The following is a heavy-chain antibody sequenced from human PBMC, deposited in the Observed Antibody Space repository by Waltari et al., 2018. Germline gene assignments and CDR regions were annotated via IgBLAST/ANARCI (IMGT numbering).Heavy chain of an antibody. Sequence: EVQLLESGGGLVQPGGSLRLSCAASGFTFSSYAMSWVRQAPGKGLEWVSAIIGSGGSTYYADSVKGRFTISRDNSKNTLYLQMNSLRAEDTAVYYCAKGDYYDSSIAGYWGQGTLVTVSS. V-gene: IGHV3-23*01. CDR1: GFTFSSYA. CDR3: AKGDYYDSSIAGY. J-gene: IGHJ4*02. D-gene: IGHD3-22*01. CDR2: IIGSGGST.